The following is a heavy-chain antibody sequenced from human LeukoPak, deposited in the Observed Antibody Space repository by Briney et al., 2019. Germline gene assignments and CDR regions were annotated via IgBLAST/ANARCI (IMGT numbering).Heavy chain of an antibody. CDR1: GGSISSGDYY. CDR2: IYYSGST. CDR3: ARGSYCSSAGCGNGPAKYYYYMDV. D-gene: IGHD2-2*01. V-gene: IGHV4-30-4*08. J-gene: IGHJ6*03. Sequence: PSQTLSLTCTVSGGSISSGDYYWSWIRQPPGKGLEWIGYIYYSGSTYYNPSLKSRVTISVDTSKNQFSLKLSSVTAADTAVYYCARGSYCSSAGCGNGPAKYYYYMDVWGKGTTVTVSS.